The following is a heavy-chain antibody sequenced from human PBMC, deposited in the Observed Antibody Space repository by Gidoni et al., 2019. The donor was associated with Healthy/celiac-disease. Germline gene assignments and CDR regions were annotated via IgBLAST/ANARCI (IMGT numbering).Heavy chain of an antibody. CDR3: ARANHYYIVATNPFFDY. CDR2: MNSDGSST. V-gene: IGHV3-74*01. Sequence: EVQLVESGGGFVQPGGSLRLSCAASGFTFSTSWMHWVRQAPGKGLVWVSRMNSDGSSTSYADSVKGRFTISRDNAKNTLYLQMNSLRAEDTAVYYCARANHYYIVATNPFFDYWGQGTLVTVSS. D-gene: IGHD5-12*01. CDR1: GFTFSTSW. J-gene: IGHJ4*02.